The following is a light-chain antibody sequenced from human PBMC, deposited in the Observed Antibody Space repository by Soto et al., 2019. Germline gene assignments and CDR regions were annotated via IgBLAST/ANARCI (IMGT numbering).Light chain of an antibody. CDR2: KAS. Sequence: DIQMTQSPSTLSASVGDRVTITCRASQSISVWLAWYQQKAGKAPNLLIYKASRLESGVPSRFSGSGSETEFTLTISGLQPGDSATYYCQQYHSYSPTFGQGTKVEVK. J-gene: IGKJ1*01. CDR1: QSISVW. V-gene: IGKV1-5*03. CDR3: QQYHSYSPT.